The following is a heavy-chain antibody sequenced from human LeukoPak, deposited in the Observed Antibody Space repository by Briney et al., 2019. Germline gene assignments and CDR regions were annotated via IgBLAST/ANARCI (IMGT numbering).Heavy chain of an antibody. J-gene: IGHJ4*02. Sequence: ASVKVSCKASGYTFTGYYMNWVRQAPGQGLEWMGRINPNSGGTKYVQKFQGRVTMTRDTSISTAYMELSRLRSDDTAVYYCARDPPASDYFDYWGQGIVVTVSS. CDR3: ARDPPASDYFDY. CDR2: INPNSGGT. V-gene: IGHV1-2*06. CDR1: GYTFTGYY.